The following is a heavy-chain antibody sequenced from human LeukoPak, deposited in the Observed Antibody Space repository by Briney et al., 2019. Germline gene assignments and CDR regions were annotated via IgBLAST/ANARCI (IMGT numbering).Heavy chain of an antibody. CDR3: ARNSTHCYGSGSYPDAFDI. Sequence: SETLSLTCTVSGGSISSYYWSSVRQPPGKGLEWIGYIYYSGSTNYNPSLKSRVTISVDTSKNQFSLKLSSVTSADTAVYCCARNSTHCYGSGSYPDAFDIWGQGTMVTVSS. CDR2: IYYSGST. CDR1: GGSISSYY. D-gene: IGHD3-10*01. V-gene: IGHV4-59*01. J-gene: IGHJ3*02.